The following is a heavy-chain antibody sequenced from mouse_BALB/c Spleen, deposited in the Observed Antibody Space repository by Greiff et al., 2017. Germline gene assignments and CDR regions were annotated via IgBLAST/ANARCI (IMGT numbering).Heavy chain of an antibody. Sequence: EVKLVESGGGLVKPGGSLKLSCAASGFTFSSYAMSWVRQSPEKRLEWVAEISSGGSYTYYPDTVTGRFTISRDNAKNTLYLEMSSLRSEDTAMYYCARESGDSSGYEYFDYWGQGTTLTVSS. CDR1: GFTFSSYA. V-gene: IGHV5-9-4*01. CDR3: ARESGDSSGYEYFDY. D-gene: IGHD3-2*01. CDR2: ISSGGSYT. J-gene: IGHJ2*01.